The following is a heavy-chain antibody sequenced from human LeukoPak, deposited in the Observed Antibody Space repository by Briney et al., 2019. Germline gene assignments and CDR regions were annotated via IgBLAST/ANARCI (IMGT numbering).Heavy chain of an antibody. CDR2: VYHSGST. V-gene: IGHV4-4*02. Sequence: PSGTLSLTCAVSGDSISSSNWWSWVRQPPGKGLEWIGEVYHSGSTNYNPSLKSRVTISVDTSKNQFSLKLSSVTAADTAVYYCARQKRVTIFPSQRPRSNYYDYWGQGTLVTVSS. J-gene: IGHJ4*02. D-gene: IGHD3-9*01. CDR1: GDSISSSNW. CDR3: ARQKRVTIFPSQRPRSNYYDY.